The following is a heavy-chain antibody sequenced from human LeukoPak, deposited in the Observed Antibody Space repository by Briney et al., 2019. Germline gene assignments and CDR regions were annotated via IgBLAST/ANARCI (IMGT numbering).Heavy chain of an antibody. CDR3: ARASITAALLFDY. V-gene: IGHV4-4*02. CDR1: GGSISSSNW. CDR2: IYHSGST. J-gene: IGHJ4*02. Sequence: SGTLSLTCAVSGGSISSSNWWSWVRQPPGKGLEWIGEIYHSGSTNYNPSLKSQVTISVDKSKNQFSLKLTSVTAADTAVYYCARASITAALLFDYWAQGTLVTVSS. D-gene: IGHD1-14*01.